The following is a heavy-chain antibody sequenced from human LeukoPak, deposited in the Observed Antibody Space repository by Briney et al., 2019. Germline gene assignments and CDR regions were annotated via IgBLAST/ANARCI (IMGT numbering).Heavy chain of an antibody. V-gene: IGHV4-4*07. CDR3: VRDRQAVRYFQY. J-gene: IGHJ1*01. Sequence: SETLSLTCTVSNGSFSSNYWSWIRQSAGKGLEWIGRIYTSGNTKYSPSHQSRVSMSVDTSKRQFSLHLSSVTAADTATYYCVRDRQAVRYFQYWGQGILVTVSS. CDR2: IYTSGNT. CDR1: NGSFSSNY.